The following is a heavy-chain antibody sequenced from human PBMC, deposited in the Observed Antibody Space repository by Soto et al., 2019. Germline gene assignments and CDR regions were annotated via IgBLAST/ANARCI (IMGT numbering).Heavy chain of an antibody. CDR2: FDPEDGET. J-gene: IGHJ4*02. V-gene: IGHV1-24*01. D-gene: IGHD3-16*01. CDR3: AKGSNDGYFDY. Sequence: ASVKVSCKVSGYTLTELSMHWVRQAPGKGLEWMGGFDPEDGETIYAQKFQGRVTVTEDTSTDTAYMELSSLRSEDTAVYYCAKGSNDGYFDYWGQGTLVTVSS. CDR1: GYTLTELS.